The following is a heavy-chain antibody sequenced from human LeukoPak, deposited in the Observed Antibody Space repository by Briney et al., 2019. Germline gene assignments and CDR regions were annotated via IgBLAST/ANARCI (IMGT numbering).Heavy chain of an antibody. CDR3: ATLSFIAAAGT. V-gene: IGHV4-39*01. Sequence: SETLSLTCTVSGGSISSSSYYWGWIRQPPGKGLEWIGSIYYSGSTYYNPSLKSRVTISVDTSKNQFSLKLSSVTAADTAVYYCATLSFIAAAGTWGQGTLVTVSS. J-gene: IGHJ4*02. CDR1: GGSISSSSYY. D-gene: IGHD6-13*01. CDR2: IYYSGST.